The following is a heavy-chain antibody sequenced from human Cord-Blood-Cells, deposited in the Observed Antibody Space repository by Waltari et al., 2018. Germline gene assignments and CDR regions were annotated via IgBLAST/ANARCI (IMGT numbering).Heavy chain of an antibody. CDR2: INHSGST. CDR3: ARGRRGGDY. Sequence: QVQLQQWGAGLLKPSETLSLTCAVYGGSFSGYYLSWIRQPPGKGLEWIGEINHSGSTNYNPSLKSRVTISVDTSKNQFSMKLSSVTAADTAVYYCARGRRGGDYWGQGTLVTVSS. D-gene: IGHD3-10*01. J-gene: IGHJ4*02. CDR1: GGSFSGYY. V-gene: IGHV4-34*01.